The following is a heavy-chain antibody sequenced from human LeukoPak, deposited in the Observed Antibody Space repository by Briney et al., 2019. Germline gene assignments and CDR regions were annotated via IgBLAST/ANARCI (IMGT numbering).Heavy chain of an antibody. D-gene: IGHD3-22*01. CDR3: AREGGENYYDSSGHFDY. J-gene: IGHJ4*02. V-gene: IGHV4-59*01. CDR2: IYYSGST. Sequence: SETLSLTCTVSGGSISSYYWSWIRQPPGKGQEWIGYIYYSGSTNYNPSLKSRVTISVDTSKNQFSLKLSSVTAADTAVYYCAREGGENYYDSSGHFDYWGQGTLVTVSS. CDR1: GGSISSYY.